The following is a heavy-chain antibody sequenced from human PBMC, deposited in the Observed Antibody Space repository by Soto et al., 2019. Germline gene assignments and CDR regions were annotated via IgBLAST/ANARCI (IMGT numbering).Heavy chain of an antibody. V-gene: IGHV1-8*01. CDR2: MSPESGNT. Sequence: ASVKVSCKASGYTFTDYDINWVRQASGQGLEYMGWMSPESGNTGYAPQFQGRVTMTRNTSISTAYMELSSLRSEDTAVYYCEVTTGYWGQGTKVTVPQ. D-gene: IGHD2-21*02. CDR1: GYTFTDYD. CDR3: EVTTGY. J-gene: IGHJ4*02.